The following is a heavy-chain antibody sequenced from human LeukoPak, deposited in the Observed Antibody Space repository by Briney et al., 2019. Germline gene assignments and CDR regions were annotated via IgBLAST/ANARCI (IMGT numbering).Heavy chain of an antibody. CDR3: AREQDIVVVPAGFDP. CDR1: GYTFTGYY. J-gene: IGHJ5*02. Sequence: SVKISCKASGYTFTGYYMHWVRQAPVQGLEWMGRINPNSGCTNYAQKFQGRVTMTRDTSISTAYMELSRLRSDDTAVYYCAREQDIVVVPAGFDPWGQGTLVTVSS. V-gene: IGHV1-2*06. D-gene: IGHD2-2*01. CDR2: INPNSGCT.